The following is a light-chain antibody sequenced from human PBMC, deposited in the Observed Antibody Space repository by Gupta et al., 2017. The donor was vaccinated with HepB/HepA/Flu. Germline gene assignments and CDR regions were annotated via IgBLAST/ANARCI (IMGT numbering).Light chain of an antibody. CDR1: SSDVGAYDA. CDR3: SSYSRTSTLVV. J-gene: IGLJ2*01. CDR2: DVN. Sequence: QPALTQPASVSGSLLHSITISCPGTSSDVGAYDAVSWYPQYPGKAPKLLIYDVNSRPSGVSNRFSGSKSGTTASLTISGLQAEDETDYYCSSYSRTSTLVVFGGGTKLTVL. V-gene: IGLV2-14*03.